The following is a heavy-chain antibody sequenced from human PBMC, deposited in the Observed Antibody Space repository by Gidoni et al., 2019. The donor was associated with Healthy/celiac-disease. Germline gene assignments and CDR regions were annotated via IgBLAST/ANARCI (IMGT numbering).Heavy chain of an antibody. D-gene: IGHD3-10*01. J-gene: IGHJ4*02. CDR3: TTDDLLWFGELFPQFDY. CDR2: IKSKTDGGTT. Sequence: EVQLVESGGGLVKPGGSLRLSCAAYGFNFSNDWMSWVRQAAGKGLEWVGRIKSKTDGGTTDFAAPVKGRFTISRDDSKNTLYLQMNSLKTEDTAVYYCTTDDLLWFGELFPQFDYWGQGTLVTVSS. CDR1: GFNFSNDW. V-gene: IGHV3-15*05.